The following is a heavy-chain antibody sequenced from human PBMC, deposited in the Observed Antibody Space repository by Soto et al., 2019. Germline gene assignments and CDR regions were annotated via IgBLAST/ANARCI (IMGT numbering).Heavy chain of an antibody. D-gene: IGHD3-3*01. V-gene: IGHV4-34*01. Sequence: SETLSLTCAVYGGSFSGYYWSWIRQPPGKGLEWIGEINHSGSTNYNPSLKSRVTISVDTSKNQFSLKLSSVTAADTAVYYCAARRWSGYYDWFDPWGHGTLVTVSS. CDR1: GGSFSGYY. CDR3: AARRWSGYYDWFDP. CDR2: INHSGST. J-gene: IGHJ5*02.